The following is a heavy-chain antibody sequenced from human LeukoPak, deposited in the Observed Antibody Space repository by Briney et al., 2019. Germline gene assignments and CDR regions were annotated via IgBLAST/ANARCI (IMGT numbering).Heavy chain of an antibody. J-gene: IGHJ1*01. CDR2: IYHRGST. D-gene: IGHD6-19*01. CDR1: GYPISSGYY. CDR3: ANSRKAGKAEYFQH. V-gene: IGHV4-38-2*02. Sequence: SETPSLTCTVSGYPISSGYYWGWIRPPPGKGLEWIGGIYHRGSTYYNPSLKSRVTISVDRSKNQFSLKLSSVTAADTAVYYCANSRKAGKAEYFQHWGQGTLVTVSS.